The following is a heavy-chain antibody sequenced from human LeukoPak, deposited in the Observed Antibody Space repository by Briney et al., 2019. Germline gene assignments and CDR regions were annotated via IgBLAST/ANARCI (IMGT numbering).Heavy chain of an antibody. CDR1: GYTFTSYG. D-gene: IGHD3-22*01. Sequence: VASVKVSCKASGYTFTSYGISWVRQAPGQGLEWMGWISAYNGNTNYAQKLQGRVTMTTGTSTSTAYMELRSLRSDDTAVYYCARDLWSYYYDSSGYRDAFDIWGQGTMVTVSS. CDR2: ISAYNGNT. J-gene: IGHJ3*02. V-gene: IGHV1-18*01. CDR3: ARDLWSYYYDSSGYRDAFDI.